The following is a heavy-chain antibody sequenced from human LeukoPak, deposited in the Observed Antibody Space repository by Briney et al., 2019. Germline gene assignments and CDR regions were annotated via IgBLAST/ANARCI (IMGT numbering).Heavy chain of an antibody. Sequence: PSETLSLTCTVSGGSISSYYWSWIRQHPGKGLEWIGYIYYSRSTYYNPSLKSRVTISVDTSKNQFSLKLSSVTAADTAVYYCARDRGYSGSYYFDYWGQGTLVTVSS. V-gene: IGHV4-59*06. CDR2: IYYSRST. J-gene: IGHJ4*02. D-gene: IGHD1-26*01. CDR3: ARDRGYSGSYYFDY. CDR1: GGSISSYY.